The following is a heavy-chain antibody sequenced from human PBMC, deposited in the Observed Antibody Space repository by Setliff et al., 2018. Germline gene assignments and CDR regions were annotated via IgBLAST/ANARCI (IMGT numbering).Heavy chain of an antibody. Sequence: PGGSLRLSCAASGFTLSSHEMNWVRQAPGKGLEWVANINPEGSEEYYLDSVKGRFTISRDNAKSSLNLLMNSLRADDTAVYFCASATGYWGQGILVTVSS. CDR2: INPEGSEE. J-gene: IGHJ4*02. CDR3: ASATGY. CDR1: GFTLSSHE. V-gene: IGHV3-7*01.